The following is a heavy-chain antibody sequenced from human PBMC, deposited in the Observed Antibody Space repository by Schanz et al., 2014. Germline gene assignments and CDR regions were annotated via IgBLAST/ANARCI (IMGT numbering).Heavy chain of an antibody. V-gene: IGHV4-61*02. D-gene: IGHD1-1*01. CDR3: ARDTTWRLDL. CDR2: VFPNGIT. Sequence: QVQLQESGPGLVKPSQTLSLTCTVSGGSISSATYYWSWVRQPAGKALEWVGRVFPNGITNYNPSPKSRVPISLDSSENQFSLPLTSLTAADTAVDYCARDTTWRLDLWGRGTLVTVSS. CDR1: GGSISSATYY. J-gene: IGHJ2*01.